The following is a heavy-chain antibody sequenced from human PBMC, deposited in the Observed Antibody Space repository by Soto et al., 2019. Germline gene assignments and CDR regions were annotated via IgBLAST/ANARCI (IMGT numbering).Heavy chain of an antibody. CDR3: ARDCSSTSCGYYYYGMDV. CDR1: GFTFSSYA. D-gene: IGHD2-2*01. V-gene: IGHV3-30-3*01. J-gene: IGHJ6*02. Sequence: QPGGSLRLSCAASGFTFSSYAMHWVRQAPGKGLEWVAVISYDGSNKYYADSVKGRFTISRDNSKNTLYLQMNSLRAEDTAVYYCARDCSSTSCGYYYYGMDVWGQGTTVTVSS. CDR2: ISYDGSNK.